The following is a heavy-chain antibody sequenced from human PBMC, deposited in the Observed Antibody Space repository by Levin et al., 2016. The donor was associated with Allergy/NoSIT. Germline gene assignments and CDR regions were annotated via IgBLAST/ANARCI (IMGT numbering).Heavy chain of an antibody. Sequence: VRQAPGKGLEWVAVIWYDGSDKYYADSVKGRFTISRDNSKNTLYLQMNSLRAEDTAVYYCARNRIAAVGAFFDYWGQGTLVTVSS. CDR3: ARNRIAAVGAFFDY. J-gene: IGHJ4*02. CDR2: IWYDGSDK. V-gene: IGHV3-33*01. D-gene: IGHD6-13*01.